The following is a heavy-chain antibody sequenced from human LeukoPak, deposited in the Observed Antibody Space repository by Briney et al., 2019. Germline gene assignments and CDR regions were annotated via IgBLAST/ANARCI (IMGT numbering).Heavy chain of an antibody. J-gene: IGHJ5*02. CDR3: ARDRTVGATRDWFDP. Sequence: SETLSLTCAVSGGSISSGGYSWSWIRQPPGKGLEWIGYIYHSGSTYYNPSLKSRVTISVDRSKNQFSLKLSSVTAADTAVYYCARDRTVGATRDWFDPWGQGTLVTVSS. CDR1: GGSISSGGYS. V-gene: IGHV4-30-2*01. D-gene: IGHD1-26*01. CDR2: IYHSGST.